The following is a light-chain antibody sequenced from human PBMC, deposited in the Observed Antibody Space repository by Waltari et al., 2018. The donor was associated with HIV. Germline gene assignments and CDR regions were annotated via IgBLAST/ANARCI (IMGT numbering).Light chain of an antibody. CDR1: RSNIGSHF. J-gene: IGLJ3*02. CDR3: ATWDDSSSGSWV. Sequence: QSVLPQPPSASGTPGPRVTIPCSGGRSNIGSHFVSWYQQVAGTTPKLLIFRNNKRPAGVPDRFSGSKSGTSASLSISGLRPEDEADYYCATWDDSSSGSWVFGGGTKVTVL. V-gene: IGLV1-47*01. CDR2: RNN.